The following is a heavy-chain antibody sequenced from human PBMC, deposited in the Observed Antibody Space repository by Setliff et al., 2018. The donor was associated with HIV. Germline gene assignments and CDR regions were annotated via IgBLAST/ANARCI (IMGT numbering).Heavy chain of an antibody. J-gene: IGHJ4*02. D-gene: IGHD3-3*01. Sequence: PSETLSLTCTVSGGSISSSSYYWGWIRQPPGKGLEWIGSIYYSGSTYYNPSLKTRVTISVDTSKNQFSLKLSSVTAADTAVYYCASLTTDRFLEWLFVYWGQGTLVTVSS. CDR2: IYYSGST. V-gene: IGHV4-39*01. CDR3: ASLTTDRFLEWLFVY. CDR1: GGSISSSSYY.